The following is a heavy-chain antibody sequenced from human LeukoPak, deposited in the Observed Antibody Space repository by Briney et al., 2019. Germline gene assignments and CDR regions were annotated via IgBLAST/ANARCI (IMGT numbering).Heavy chain of an antibody. CDR1: GFIFSSYA. CDR3: TRVGYIDEGIDY. CDR2: ISGSGSST. Sequence: GGSLRLSCAASGFIFSSYAMSWVRQAPGKGLEWVSVISGSGSSTYYADSVKGRFTISRDNSKNSLYLQMNSLRAEDTAIYYCTRVGYIDEGIDYWGQGTLVTVSS. J-gene: IGHJ4*02. D-gene: IGHD5-24*01. V-gene: IGHV3-23*01.